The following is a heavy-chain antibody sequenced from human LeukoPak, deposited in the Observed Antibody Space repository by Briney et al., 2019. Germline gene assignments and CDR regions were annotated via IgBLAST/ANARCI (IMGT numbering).Heavy chain of an antibody. J-gene: IGHJ4*02. CDR3: ARVYSGYDSAYFDY. V-gene: IGHV1-18*01. CDR2: ISAYNGNT. CDR1: GYTFTSHG. D-gene: IGHD5-12*01. Sequence: ASVKVSCKASGYTFTSHGISWVRQAPGQGLEWMGWISAYNGNTNYAQKLQGRVTMTTDTSTSTAYMELRSLRSDDTAVYYCARVYSGYDSAYFDYWGQGTLVTVSS.